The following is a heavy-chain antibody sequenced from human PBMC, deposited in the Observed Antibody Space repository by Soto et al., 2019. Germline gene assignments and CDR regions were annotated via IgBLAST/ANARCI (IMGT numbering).Heavy chain of an antibody. Sequence: SLKFSCKASGSTFSSYAISWVLQAPGQGLEWMVGIIPIFGTVNYAQKCQGRVTITAHESTSTAYMELSRLRSEDTAVYYCASRLGHYYDSSGYYLNYYYYYGMDVWGQGTTVTVSS. CDR3: ASRLGHYYDSSGYYLNYYYYYGMDV. D-gene: IGHD3-22*01. J-gene: IGHJ6*02. CDR1: GSTFSSYA. CDR2: IIPIFGTV. V-gene: IGHV1-69*13.